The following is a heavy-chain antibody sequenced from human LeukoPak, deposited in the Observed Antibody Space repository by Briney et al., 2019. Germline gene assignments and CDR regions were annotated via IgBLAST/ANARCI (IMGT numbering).Heavy chain of an antibody. V-gene: IGHV4-39*01. CDR3: ARQAGGYSGYVAY. J-gene: IGHJ4*02. CDR1: GGSISSSSYY. D-gene: IGHD5-12*01. CDR2: IYYSGST. Sequence: SETLSLTCTVSGGSISSSSYYWGWIRQPPGKGLEWIGSIYYSGSTYYNPSLKSRVTISVDTSKNQFSLKLSSVTAADTAVYYCARQAGGYSGYVAYWGQGTLVTVSS.